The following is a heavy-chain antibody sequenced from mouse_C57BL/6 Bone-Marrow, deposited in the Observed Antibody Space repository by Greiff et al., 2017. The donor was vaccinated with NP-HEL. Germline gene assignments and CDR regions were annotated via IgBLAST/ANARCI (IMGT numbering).Heavy chain of an antibody. D-gene: IGHD3-1*01. CDR3: TRDHQLYAMDY. V-gene: IGHV6-3*01. CDR2: IRLKSDNYAT. Sequence: EVQLVESGGGLVQPGGSMKLSCVASGFTFSNYWMNWVRQSPEKGLEWVAQIRLKSDNYATHYAESVKGRFTISRDDSKSSVYLQMNNLRAEDTGIYYCTRDHQLYAMDYWGQGTSVTVSS. CDR1: GFTFSNYW. J-gene: IGHJ4*01.